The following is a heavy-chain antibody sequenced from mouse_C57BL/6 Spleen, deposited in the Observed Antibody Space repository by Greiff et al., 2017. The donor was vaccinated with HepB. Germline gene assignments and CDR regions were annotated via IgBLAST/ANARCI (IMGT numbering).Heavy chain of an antibody. CDR3: ARWFDY. V-gene: IGHV1-26*01. CDR2: INPNNGGT. J-gene: IGHJ2*01. Sequence: EVQLQQSGPELVKPGASVKISCKASGYTFTDYYMNWVKQSHGKSLEWIGDINPNNGGTSYNQKFKGKATLTVDKSSSTAYMELRSLTSEDSAVYYCARWFDYWGHSTTLTVSS. CDR1: GYTFTDYY.